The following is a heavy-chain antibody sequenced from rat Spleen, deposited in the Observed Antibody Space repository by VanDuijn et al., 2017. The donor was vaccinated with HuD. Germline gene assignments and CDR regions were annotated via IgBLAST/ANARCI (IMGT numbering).Heavy chain of an antibody. D-gene: IGHD1-11*01. CDR1: GFTFKNYW. V-gene: IGHV5-31*01. Sequence: EVQLVESGGGLVQPGRSLRLSCVASGFTFKNYWMTWIRQAPGKGLEWVASIINTGDSTYYPDSVKGRFTVSRDNAKSTLYLQMNSLRSEDTATYYCAKTEGIGLYFDYWGQGVMVTVSS. CDR2: IINTGDST. J-gene: IGHJ2*01. CDR3: AKTEGIGLYFDY.